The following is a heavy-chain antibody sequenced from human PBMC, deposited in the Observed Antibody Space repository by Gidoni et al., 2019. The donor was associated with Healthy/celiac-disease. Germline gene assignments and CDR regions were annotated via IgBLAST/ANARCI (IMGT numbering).Heavy chain of an antibody. V-gene: IGHV3-48*04. CDR2: ISSSSSTI. CDR3: ARGATSNFDY. Sequence: EVQLVESGGGLVQPGGSLRLSCAASGFTFSSYSMNWVRQAPGKGLEWVSYISSSSSTIYYADSVKGRFTISRDNAKNSLYLQMNSLRAEDTAVYYCARGATSNFDYWGQGTLVTVSS. CDR1: GFTFSSYS. J-gene: IGHJ4*02. D-gene: IGHD2-2*01.